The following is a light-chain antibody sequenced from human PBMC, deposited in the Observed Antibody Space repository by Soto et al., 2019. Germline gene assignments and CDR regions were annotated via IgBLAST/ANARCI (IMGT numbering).Light chain of an antibody. CDR1: QSVSSSY. CDR2: GAS. V-gene: IGKV3-20*01. Sequence: EIVLTQSPGTLSLSPGERATLSCRASQSVSSSYLAWYQQKPGQAPRLLIYGASSRATGIPDRFSGSGSGTDFTLTISRLETEDFALYYCQQYGSSPPWTFGQGTKVEI. CDR3: QQYGSSPPWT. J-gene: IGKJ1*01.